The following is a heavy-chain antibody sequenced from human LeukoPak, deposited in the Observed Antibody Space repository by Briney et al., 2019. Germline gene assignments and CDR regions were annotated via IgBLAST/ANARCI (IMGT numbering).Heavy chain of an antibody. D-gene: IGHD3-22*01. CDR3: TRLQGNYYDSSGYYSDAFDI. V-gene: IGHV3-73*01. CDR2: IRSKANSYAT. Sequence: GGSLRLSCAASGFTFSGSAMHWVRQASGKGLEWVGRIRSKANSYATAYAASVKGRFTISRDDSKNTAYLQMNSLKTEDTAVYYCTRLQGNYYDSSGYYSDAFDIWGQGTMVTVSS. J-gene: IGHJ3*02. CDR1: GFTFSGSA.